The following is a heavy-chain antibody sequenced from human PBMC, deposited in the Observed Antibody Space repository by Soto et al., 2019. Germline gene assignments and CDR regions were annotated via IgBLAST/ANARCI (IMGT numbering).Heavy chain of an antibody. CDR3: ARARSDYYGSGSPIDAFDI. Sequence: SVKVSCKASGGTFSSYAISWVRQAPGQGLEWMGGIIPIFGTANYAQKFQGRVTITADESTSTAYMELSSLRSEDTAVYYCARARSDYYGSGSPIDAFDIWGQGTMVTVSS. CDR1: GGTFSSYA. CDR2: IIPIFGTA. D-gene: IGHD3-10*01. J-gene: IGHJ3*02. V-gene: IGHV1-69*13.